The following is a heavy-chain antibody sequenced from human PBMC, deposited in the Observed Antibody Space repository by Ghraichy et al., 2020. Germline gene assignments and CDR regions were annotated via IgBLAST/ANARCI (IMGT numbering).Heavy chain of an antibody. Sequence: SETLSLTCSVSGASISSSLWSWIRQAPGKGLEWIAYIDYSAKSKFNPSLKTRINMSVDVSKSQYSLNLRSVTAADTAVYFCATFLVVPGAMQYFYYYMDVWGNGTTVTVSS. D-gene: IGHD2-2*01. J-gene: IGHJ6*03. CDR1: GASISSSL. CDR3: ATFLVVPGAMQYFYYYMDV. V-gene: IGHV4-59*01. CDR2: IDYSAKS.